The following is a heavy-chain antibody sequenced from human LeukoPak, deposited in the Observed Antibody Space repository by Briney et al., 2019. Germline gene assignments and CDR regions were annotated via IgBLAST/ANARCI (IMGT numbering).Heavy chain of an antibody. D-gene: IGHD3-22*01. CDR3: AREGNLCDSYICSARQKFNYFDY. Sequence: GASVKVSCKASGYTFTGYYMHWVRQAPGQGLEWMGWINPNSGGTNYAQKFQGRVTMTRDTSISTAYMELSRLRSDDTAVYYCAREGNLCDSYICSARQKFNYFDYWDQGTLVTVTS. J-gene: IGHJ4*02. V-gene: IGHV1-2*02. CDR1: GYTFTGYY. CDR2: INPNSGGT.